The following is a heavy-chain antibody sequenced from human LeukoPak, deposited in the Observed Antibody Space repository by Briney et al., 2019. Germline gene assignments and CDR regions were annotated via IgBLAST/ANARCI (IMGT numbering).Heavy chain of an antibody. CDR2: MNPNSGNT. CDR1: GYTFTSYD. CDR3: ARAPDHYYYYYMDV. V-gene: IGHV1-8*03. Sequence: ASVKVSCKASGYTFTSYDINWVRQATGQGLEWMGWMNPNSGNTGYAQKFQGRVTITRNTSISTAYMELSSLRSEDTAVYYCARAPDHYYYYYMDVWGKGTTVTVSS. J-gene: IGHJ6*03.